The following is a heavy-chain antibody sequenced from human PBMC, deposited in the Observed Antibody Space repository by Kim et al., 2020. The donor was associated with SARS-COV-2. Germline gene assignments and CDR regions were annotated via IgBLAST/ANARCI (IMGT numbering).Heavy chain of an antibody. CDR3: ARGPLGGIAGIWFDP. CDR2: INHSGST. J-gene: IGHJ5*02. V-gene: IGHV4-34*01. Sequence: SETLSLTCAVYGGSFSGYYWSWIRQPPGKGLEWIGEINHSGSTNYNPSLKSRVTISVDTSKNQFSLKLSSVTAADTAVYYCARGPLGGIAGIWFDPWGQG. CDR1: GGSFSGYY. D-gene: IGHD6-13*01.